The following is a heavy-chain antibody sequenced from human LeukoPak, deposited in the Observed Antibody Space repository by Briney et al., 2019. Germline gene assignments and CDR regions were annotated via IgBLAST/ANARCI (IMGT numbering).Heavy chain of an antibody. V-gene: IGHV1-2*02. D-gene: IGHD3-16*01. CDR3: ARGGGAAHFDP. CDR2: INPNSGGT. J-gene: IGHJ5*02. Sequence: ASVKVSCKASGGTFSSSYAISWVRQAPGQGLEWMGWINPNSGGTNYAQNFQGRVTMTRDTSISTAYMEMSSLRSDDTAVYFCARGGGAAHFDPWGQGTLVTVSS. CDR1: GGTFSSSY.